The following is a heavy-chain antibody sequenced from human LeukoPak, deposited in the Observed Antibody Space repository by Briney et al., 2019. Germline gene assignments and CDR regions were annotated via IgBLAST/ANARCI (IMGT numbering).Heavy chain of an antibody. CDR2: INDSGSV. J-gene: IGHJ4*02. CDR1: GVSFSGYY. D-gene: IGHD2-15*01. Sequence: SETLSLTCAVYGVSFSGYYWSWLRQPSGKGLEWIGEINDSGSVNCDPSLKNRVTLSVDTSKNQFSLRLSSVAAADTAVYYCARRLVDSGASQVSDDWGQGTLVTVSS. V-gene: IGHV4-34*01. CDR3: ARRLVDSGASQVSDD.